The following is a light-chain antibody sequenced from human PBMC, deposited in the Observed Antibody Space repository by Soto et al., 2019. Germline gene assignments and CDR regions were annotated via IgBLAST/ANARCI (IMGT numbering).Light chain of an antibody. CDR2: DVN. Sequence: QSVLTQPASVSGSPGQSITLSCTGTSSDIGGYDYVSWYQQHPGKAPKLIIYDVNNRPSGASNRFSGSKSGNTASLTISGFEAEDEADYYCTSYASGSSHVVFGGGTKLTVL. CDR3: TSYASGSSHVV. CDR1: SSDIGGYDY. J-gene: IGLJ2*01. V-gene: IGLV2-14*01.